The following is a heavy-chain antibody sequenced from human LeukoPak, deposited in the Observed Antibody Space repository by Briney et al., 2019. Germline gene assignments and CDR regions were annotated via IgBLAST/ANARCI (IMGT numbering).Heavy chain of an antibody. J-gene: IGHJ4*02. Sequence: SVKVSCTASGGIFSSYAISWVRQAPGQGLEWMGRIIPILGIANYAQKFQGRVTITADKSTSTAYMDLSSLRSEDTAVYYCARDLPPYYFDYWGQGTLVTVSS. V-gene: IGHV1-69*04. CDR2: IIPILGIA. CDR1: GGIFSSYA. CDR3: ARDLPPYYFDY.